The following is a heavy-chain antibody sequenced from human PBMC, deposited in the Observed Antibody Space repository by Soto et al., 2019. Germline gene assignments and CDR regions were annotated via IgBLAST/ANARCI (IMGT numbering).Heavy chain of an antibody. CDR3: ARDVVVVPAAIHDHYGMDV. J-gene: IGHJ6*02. D-gene: IGHD2-2*01. V-gene: IGHV3-30*09. Sequence: PGGSLRLSCAASGFTFSSYAMHWVRQAPGKGLEWVAVISYDGSNKYYADSVKGRFAISRDNSKNTLYLQMNSLRAEDTAVYYCARDVVVVPAAIHDHYGMDVWGQGTTVTVSS. CDR2: ISYDGSNK. CDR1: GFTFSSYA.